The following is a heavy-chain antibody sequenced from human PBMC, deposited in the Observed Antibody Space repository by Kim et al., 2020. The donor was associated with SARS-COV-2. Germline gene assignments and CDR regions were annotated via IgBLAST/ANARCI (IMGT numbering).Heavy chain of an antibody. V-gene: IGHV4-59*01. CDR1: GGSISSYY. J-gene: IGHJ5*02. CDR2: IYYSGST. D-gene: IGHD6-13*01. CDR3: ARDMLGLTAAGFWFDP. Sequence: SETLSLTCTVSGGSISSYYWSWIRQPPGKGLEWIGYIYYSGSTNYNPSLKSRVTISVDTSKNQFSLKLSSVTAADTAVYYCARDMLGLTAAGFWFDPWGQGTLVTVSS.